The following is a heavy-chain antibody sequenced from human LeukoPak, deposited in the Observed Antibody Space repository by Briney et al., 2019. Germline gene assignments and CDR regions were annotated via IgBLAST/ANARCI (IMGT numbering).Heavy chain of an antibody. CDR2: IRSVNYGEAV. J-gene: IGHJ6*03. CDR3: ARDQLGGDPHEYYYYYMDV. Sequence: GGSLRLSCTPSGFTFSDFAMSWFRQAPGKGLEWVGFIRSVNYGEAVEYAASVKGRFTISRDDSRRVAYLQMDGLRTEDTALYYCARDQLGGDPHEYYYYYMDVWGKGTTVTVSS. V-gene: IGHV3-49*03. D-gene: IGHD4-17*01. CDR1: GFTFSDFA.